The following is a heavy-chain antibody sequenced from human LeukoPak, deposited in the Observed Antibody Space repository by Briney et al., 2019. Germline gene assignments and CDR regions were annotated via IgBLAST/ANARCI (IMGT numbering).Heavy chain of an antibody. D-gene: IGHD3-22*01. Sequence: GGSLRLSCAASGFTFSSYSMNWVRQAPGKGLEWVSSISSSSSYIYYADLVKGRFTISRDNAKNSLYLQMNSLRAEDTAVYYCARDRFGYYDSSGYYSFDYWGQGTLVTVSS. CDR3: ARDRFGYYDSSGYYSFDY. CDR1: GFTFSSYS. J-gene: IGHJ4*02. CDR2: ISSSSSYI. V-gene: IGHV3-21*01.